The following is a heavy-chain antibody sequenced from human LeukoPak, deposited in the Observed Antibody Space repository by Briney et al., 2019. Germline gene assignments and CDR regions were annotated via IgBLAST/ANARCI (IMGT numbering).Heavy chain of an antibody. Sequence: GGSLRLSCAASGFTFSSYGMHWVRQAPGKGLEWVAVISYDGSNKYYADSVKGRFTISRDNSKNTLYLQMNSPRAEDTAVYYCAKMVRGVPHYFDYWGQGTLVTVSS. V-gene: IGHV3-30*18. CDR3: AKMVRGVPHYFDY. CDR1: GFTFSSYG. D-gene: IGHD3-10*01. J-gene: IGHJ4*02. CDR2: ISYDGSNK.